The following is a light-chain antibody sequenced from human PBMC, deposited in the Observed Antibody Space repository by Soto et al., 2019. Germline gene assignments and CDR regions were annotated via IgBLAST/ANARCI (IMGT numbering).Light chain of an antibody. J-gene: IGLJ2*01. Sequence: QSVLTQPASVSGSPGQSITISCTGTSSDVGTYNLVSWYQQHPGKAPKLMIYEGSKRPSGVSNRLSGSKSGNTASLTISGLQAEDEADYYCCSYAGSRTLVFGGGTKLT. CDR3: CSYAGSRTLV. CDR2: EGS. CDR1: SSDVGTYNL. V-gene: IGLV2-23*01.